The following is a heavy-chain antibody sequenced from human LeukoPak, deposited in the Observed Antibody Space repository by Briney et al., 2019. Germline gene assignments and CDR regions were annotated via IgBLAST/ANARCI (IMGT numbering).Heavy chain of an antibody. V-gene: IGHV4-34*01. CDR1: GGSFSGYY. J-gene: IGHJ5*02. Sequence: SETLSLTCAVYGGSFSGYYWSWIRQPPGKGLEWIGEINHSGSTNYNPSLKSRVIISVDTSKNQFSLKLSSVTAADTAVYYCARAGDIVVVPAAIPNWFDPWGQGTLVTVSS. D-gene: IGHD2-2*01. CDR3: ARAGDIVVVPAAIPNWFDP. CDR2: INHSGST.